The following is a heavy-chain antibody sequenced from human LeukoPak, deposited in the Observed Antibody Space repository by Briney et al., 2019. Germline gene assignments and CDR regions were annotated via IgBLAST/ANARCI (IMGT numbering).Heavy chain of an antibody. V-gene: IGHV3-23*01. CDR1: GFAFSSYA. Sequence: GGSLRLSCATPGFAFSSYAMSWVRQAPGKGLEWVSGIGASGGSTYYADSVKGRFTISRDNSKNTLYLQMNSLRAEDTAVYYCAKDLLLWFGELHYFDYWGQGTLVTVSS. CDR2: IGASGGST. J-gene: IGHJ4*02. CDR3: AKDLLLWFGELHYFDY. D-gene: IGHD3-10*01.